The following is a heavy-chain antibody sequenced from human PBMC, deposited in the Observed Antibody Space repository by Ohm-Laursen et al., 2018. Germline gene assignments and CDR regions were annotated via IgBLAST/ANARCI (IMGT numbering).Heavy chain of an antibody. CDR1: GFTFSSYW. CDR2: INGDGRAT. J-gene: IGHJ6*02. V-gene: IGHV3-74*01. D-gene: IGHD5-18*01. CDR3: ARVLRGYSYGYYYYAMDV. Sequence: SLRLSCAASGFTFSSYWMHWVRQAPGKGLLWVSRINGDGRATTYADSVKGRFTISRDNAKNTLYLQMNSLRAEDTALYYCARVLRGYSYGYYYYAMDVWGQGTTVTVSS.